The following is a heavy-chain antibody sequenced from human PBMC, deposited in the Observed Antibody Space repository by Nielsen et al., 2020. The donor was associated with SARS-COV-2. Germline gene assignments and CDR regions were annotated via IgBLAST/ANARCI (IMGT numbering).Heavy chain of an antibody. CDR2: IYYSGST. J-gene: IGHJ3*02. CDR1: GGSIDNYY. D-gene: IGHD2-15*01. Sequence: SETLSLTCSVSGGSIDNYYWIWIRQPPGKGLEWIGYIYYSGSTYYNPSLKSRVTISVDTSKNQFSLKLSSVTAADTAVYYCARNPYCSGGSCYSGAFDIWGQGTMVTVSS. V-gene: IGHV4-30-4*08. CDR3: ARNPYCSGGSCYSGAFDI.